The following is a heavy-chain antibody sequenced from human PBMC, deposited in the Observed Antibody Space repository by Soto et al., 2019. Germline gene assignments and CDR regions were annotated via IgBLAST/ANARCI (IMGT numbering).Heavy chain of an antibody. CDR1: GFNFSDHY. D-gene: IGHD3-22*01. V-gene: IGHV3-72*01. CDR2: MRNKADAYTT. Sequence: GGSLRLSCGASGFNFSDHYMAWLRQAPGKWLEWVGQMRNKADAYTTEYAASVKGRFTISRDESQKSLFLQMNSLQTEDTAVYYCASSGYYNDAFDIWGQGTMVTVSS. J-gene: IGHJ3*02. CDR3: ASSGYYNDAFDI.